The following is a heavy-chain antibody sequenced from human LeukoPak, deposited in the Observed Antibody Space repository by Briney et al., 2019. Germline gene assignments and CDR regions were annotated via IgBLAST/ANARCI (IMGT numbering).Heavy chain of an antibody. V-gene: IGHV1-69*05. CDR1: GGTFSSYA. Sequence: SVKVSCKASGGTFSSYAISWVRQAPGQGLEWMGGIIPIFGTANYAQKFQGRVTMTRNTSISTAYMELSSLRSEDTAVYYCARVYSDGYYYYMDVWGKGTTVTVSS. J-gene: IGHJ6*03. CDR2: IIPIFGTA. CDR3: ARVYSDGYYYYMDV. D-gene: IGHD4-11*01.